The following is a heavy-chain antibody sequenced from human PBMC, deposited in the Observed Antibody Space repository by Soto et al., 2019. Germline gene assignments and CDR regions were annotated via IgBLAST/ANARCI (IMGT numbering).Heavy chain of an antibody. CDR1: GDSVSSNSAA. J-gene: IGHJ6*02. CDR3: ARESAPGYSRVYGMDV. Sequence: PSQTLSLTCAISGDSVSSNSAAWNWIRQSPSRGLEWLGRTYYRSKWYNDYAVSVKSRITINPDTSKNQFSLQLNSVTPEDTAVYYRARESAPGYSRVYGMDVWGQGTTVTVSS. D-gene: IGHD6-13*01. V-gene: IGHV6-1*01. CDR2: TYYRSKWYN.